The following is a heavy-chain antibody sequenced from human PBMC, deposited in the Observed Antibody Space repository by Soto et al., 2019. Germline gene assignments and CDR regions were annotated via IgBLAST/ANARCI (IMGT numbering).Heavy chain of an antibody. CDR3: AKAVCYDVLTGYPAPCYFDY. CDR2: IGGSGVST. Sequence: LRLSCAASGFTFGSYAMNWVRQAPGKGLEWVSGIGGSGVSTYSADSVKGRFTISRDNSKNTLYLQMNSLRAEDTAVYYCAKAVCYDVLTGYPAPCYFDYWGQGTLVTVSS. CDR1: GFTFGSYA. J-gene: IGHJ4*02. V-gene: IGHV3-23*01. D-gene: IGHD3-9*01.